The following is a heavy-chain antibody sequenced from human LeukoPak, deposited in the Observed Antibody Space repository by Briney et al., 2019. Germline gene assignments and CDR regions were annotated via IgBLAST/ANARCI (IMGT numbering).Heavy chain of an antibody. D-gene: IGHD3-16*01. CDR3: VRDPGRGGYYFDF. V-gene: IGHV1-2*02. CDR2: INPNSGGT. CDR1: GYTFTDFY. Sequence: GASVKVSCKTSGYTFTDFYMHWVRQAPGQGLEWMGWINPNSGGTDYAQKFQGRLTMTRDTSINTAYMELRRLRSDDTAVFYCVRDPGRGGYYFDFWGQGTLVTVSS. J-gene: IGHJ4*02.